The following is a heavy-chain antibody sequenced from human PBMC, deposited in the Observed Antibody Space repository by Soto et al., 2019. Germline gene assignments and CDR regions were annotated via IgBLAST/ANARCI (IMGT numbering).Heavy chain of an antibody. CDR2: INHSGST. V-gene: IGHV4-34*01. J-gene: IGHJ6*02. CDR1: GGSFSGYY. CDR3: ATQGFYRMGV. Sequence: SETLSLTCAVYGGSFSGYYWSWIRQPPGKGLEWIGEINHSGSTNYNPSLKSRVTISVDTSKNQFSPKLNSVTAADTAMFYCATQGFYRMGVWGRGTTVTVSS.